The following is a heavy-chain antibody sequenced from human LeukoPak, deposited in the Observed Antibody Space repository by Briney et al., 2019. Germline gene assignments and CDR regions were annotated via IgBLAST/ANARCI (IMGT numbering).Heavy chain of an antibody. V-gene: IGHV3-23*01. CDR3: AKRGIVIRGILVIGYHQEAYHYDY. J-gene: IGHJ4*02. CDR1: GISLSNYA. D-gene: IGHD3-10*01. CDR2: ISERGGST. Sequence: GGSLRLSCVVSGISLSNYAMTWVRRAPGKGLEWVSYISERGGSTTYADSVKGRFTISRDTSLNTLYLQMTSLRAEDTAVYFCAKRGIVIRGILVIGYHQEAYHYDYWGQGVLVTVSS.